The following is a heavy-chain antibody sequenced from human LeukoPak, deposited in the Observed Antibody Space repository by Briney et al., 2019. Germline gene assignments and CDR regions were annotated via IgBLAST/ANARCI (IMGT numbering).Heavy chain of an antibody. V-gene: IGHV4-39*07. J-gene: IGHJ3*02. CDR1: GGSISSSSYY. CDR3: ARGNYYDSSTYYRAFDI. Sequence: SETLSLTCTVSGGSISSSSYYWGWIRQPPGKGLEWIGSIYYSGSTYYNPSLKSRVTISVDTSKNQFSLRLTSVTAADTAVYYCARGNYYDSSTYYRAFDIWGQGTMVTVSS. CDR2: IYYSGST. D-gene: IGHD3-22*01.